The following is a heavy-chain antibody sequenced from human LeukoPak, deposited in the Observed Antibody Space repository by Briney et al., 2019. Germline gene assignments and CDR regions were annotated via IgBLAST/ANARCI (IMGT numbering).Heavy chain of an antibody. CDR3: ARQPADFWSDSPYYGMDV. CDR1: GGSISSYY. CDR2: IYYSGST. Sequence: SETLSLTCTVSGGSISSYYWSWIRQPPGKGLEYIGYIYYSGSTNYNPSLKSRVTISVDTSKNQSSLKLNSVTAADTAVYYCARQPADFWSDSPYYGMDVWGQGTTVTVSS. D-gene: IGHD3-3*01. J-gene: IGHJ6*02. V-gene: IGHV4-59*08.